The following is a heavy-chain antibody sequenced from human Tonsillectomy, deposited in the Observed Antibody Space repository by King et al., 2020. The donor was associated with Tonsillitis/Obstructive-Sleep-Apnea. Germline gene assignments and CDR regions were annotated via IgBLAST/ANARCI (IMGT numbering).Heavy chain of an antibody. Sequence: VQLQQWGAGLLKPSETLSLTCAVYGGSFSGYYWSWIRQPPGKGLEWIGEINHSGSTNYNPSLKSRVTISVDTSKNQFSLKLSSVTAADTAVYYCARGRYGGIVVVPAAAALYGDYRKGSALDYWGQGTLVTVSS. V-gene: IGHV4-34*01. CDR2: INHSGST. J-gene: IGHJ4*02. CDR3: ARGRYGGIVVVPAAAALYGDYRKGSALDY. D-gene: IGHD2-2*01. CDR1: GGSFSGYY.